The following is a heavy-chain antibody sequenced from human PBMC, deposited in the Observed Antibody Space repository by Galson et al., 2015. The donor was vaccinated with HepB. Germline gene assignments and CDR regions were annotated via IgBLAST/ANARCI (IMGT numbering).Heavy chain of an antibody. CDR1: GFTFNEHY. V-gene: IGHV3-72*01. CDR3: ARLTHYGSGTGKYFDY. Sequence: SLRLSCAASGFTFNEHYIDWVRQAPGKGLEWVGRARNKANNYVTQYAASVKDRFIISRDDSENSVYLQMNNLKTEDTAVYYCARLTHYGSGTGKYFDYWGQGTLVTVSS. J-gene: IGHJ4*02. CDR2: ARNKANNYVT. D-gene: IGHD3-10*01.